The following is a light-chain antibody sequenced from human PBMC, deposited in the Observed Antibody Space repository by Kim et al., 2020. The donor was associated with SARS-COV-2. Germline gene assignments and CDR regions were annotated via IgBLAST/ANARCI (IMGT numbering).Light chain of an antibody. V-gene: IGLV3-1*01. CDR2: QDV. J-gene: IGLJ2*01. CDR1: KLTDRY. Sequence: SVSPGHTASITCYGDKLTDRYASWYQQRPGHSPVLLIYQDVKRPSGIPERFSGSNSGNTATLTISGTQALDEADYYCQAWDTSTAFFGGGTKLTVL. CDR3: QAWDTSTAF.